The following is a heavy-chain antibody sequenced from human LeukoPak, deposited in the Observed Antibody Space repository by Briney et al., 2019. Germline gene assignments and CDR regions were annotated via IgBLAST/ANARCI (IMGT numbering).Heavy chain of an antibody. V-gene: IGHV3-7*01. CDR3: ARGFDCSSASCSCMDL. J-gene: IGHJ6*02. CDR2: INQDGSDK. D-gene: IGHD2-2*01. CDR1: GFTLSSHW. Sequence: GGSLRLSCAASGFTLSSHWMSWVRQAPGKGLEWVANINQDGSDKYYVGSVKGRFTISRDNAKNSMYLQMNSLRAEDTAVYYCARGFDCSSASCSCMDLWGQGTTVTVSS.